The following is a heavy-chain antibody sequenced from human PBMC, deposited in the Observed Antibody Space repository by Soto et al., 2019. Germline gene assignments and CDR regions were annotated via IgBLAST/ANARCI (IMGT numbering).Heavy chain of an antibody. CDR3: ARGAYYDFWSGYYGY. V-gene: IGHV3-21*01. D-gene: IGHD3-3*01. Sequence: GGSMRLSCAASGFTFSSYSMNWVRQAPGKGLEWVSSISSSSSYIYYADSVKGRFTISRDNAKNSLYLQMNSLRAEDTAVYYCARGAYYDFWSGYYGYWGQGTLVTVPS. J-gene: IGHJ4*02. CDR1: GFTFSSYS. CDR2: ISSSSSYI.